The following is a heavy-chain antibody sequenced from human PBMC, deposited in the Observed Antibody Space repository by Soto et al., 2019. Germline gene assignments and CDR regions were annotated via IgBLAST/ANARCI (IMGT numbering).Heavy chain of an antibody. J-gene: IGHJ3*02. CDR3: ARGLRSGYDYAAFDI. CDR2: VNHRGGA. Sequence: SETLSLTCAVSAGSFSGFDWTWIRQSPGRGLEWVGDVNHRGGARYTSSLQGRLTLSVDTSTNQFSLKLRSVVAADMAVYYCARGLRSGYDYAAFDIWSQGTQVTVSS. D-gene: IGHD3-22*01. CDR1: AGSFSGFD. V-gene: IGHV4-34*01.